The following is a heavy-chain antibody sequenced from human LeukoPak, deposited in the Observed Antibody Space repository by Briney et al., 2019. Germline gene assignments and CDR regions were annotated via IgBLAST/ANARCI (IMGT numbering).Heavy chain of an antibody. CDR2: IRSKANSYAA. CDR1: GFTFSGSA. CDR3: TSTQTVRGVRDY. V-gene: IGHV3-73*01. J-gene: IGHJ4*02. Sequence: GGSLRLYCAASGFTFSGSAMHWVRQASGLGREWVGRIRSKANSYAAAYAASVKGRFTISRDDSKNTAYLQMNSLKTEDTAVYYCTSTQTVRGVRDYWGQGTLVTVSS. D-gene: IGHD3-10*01.